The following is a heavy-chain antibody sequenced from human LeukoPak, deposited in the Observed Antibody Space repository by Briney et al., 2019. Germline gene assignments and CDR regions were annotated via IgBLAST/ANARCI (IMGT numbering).Heavy chain of an antibody. J-gene: IGHJ5*02. CDR2: ISYDGSNK. Sequence: GGSLRLSCAASGFTFSSYAMHWVRQAPGKGLEWVAVISYDGSNKYYADSVKGRFTISRDNSKNTLYLQMNSLRAEDTAVYYCARDRHYYGSGSENWFDPWGQGTLVTVSS. D-gene: IGHD3-10*01. CDR1: GFTFSSYA. CDR3: ARDRHYYGSGSENWFDP. V-gene: IGHV3-30*01.